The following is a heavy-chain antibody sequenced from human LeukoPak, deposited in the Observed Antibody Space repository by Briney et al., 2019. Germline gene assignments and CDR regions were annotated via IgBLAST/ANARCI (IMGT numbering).Heavy chain of an antibody. Sequence: SETLSLTCTVSGGSIRSSSYYWGWIRQPPGKGLEWIGSIHYSGSTYYNPSLKSRVTISVEMSKNQLSLKLSSVTAADTAVYYCARHHHRGRGCFDPWGQGTLVTASS. J-gene: IGHJ5*02. D-gene: IGHD1-14*01. V-gene: IGHV4-39*01. CDR2: IHYSGST. CDR3: ARHHHRGRGCFDP. CDR1: GGSIRSSSYY.